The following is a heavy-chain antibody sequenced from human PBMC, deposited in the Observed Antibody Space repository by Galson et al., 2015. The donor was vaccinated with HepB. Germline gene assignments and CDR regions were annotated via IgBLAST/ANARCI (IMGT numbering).Heavy chain of an antibody. J-gene: IGHJ4*02. Sequence: SLRLSCAVSGFTFSSYEMNWVRQAPGKGLEWISYISSGGDTISYADSVKGRFTISRDNAKNSLYLHMSSLRADDTAIYYCATLGFSSGYYYFFDYWGQGTLVTVSS. CDR2: ISSGGDTI. CDR1: GFTFSSYE. V-gene: IGHV3-48*03. D-gene: IGHD6-19*01. CDR3: ATLGFSSGYYYFFDY.